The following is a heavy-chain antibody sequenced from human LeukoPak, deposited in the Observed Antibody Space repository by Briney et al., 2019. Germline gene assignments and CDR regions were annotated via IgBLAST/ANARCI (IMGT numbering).Heavy chain of an antibody. Sequence: GSLRLSCEASGFVFENYYMHWVRQAPGKGLEWVAHIRQDGNNKIYADSLKGRFTISRDNSEKTVFLQMNSLRPEDTAIYYCAKLFESGTYNNFFHYWGQGTLVTVSS. D-gene: IGHD3-10*01. CDR3: AKLFESGTYNNFFHY. J-gene: IGHJ4*02. CDR1: GFVFENYY. V-gene: IGHV3-30*02. CDR2: IRQDGNNK.